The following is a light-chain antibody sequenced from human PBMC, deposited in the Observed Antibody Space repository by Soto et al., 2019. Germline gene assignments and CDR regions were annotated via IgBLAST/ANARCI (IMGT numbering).Light chain of an antibody. J-gene: IGKJ5*01. CDR3: QQTDTLPST. CDR2: AAS. CDR1: QVMSSW. Sequence: DIQVTQSPSSVSASVGDSLTITCRASQVMSSWLAWYQQKPGKAPKLLIFAASTLQSGVPSRFSGSGSRTDFTLTITSLQPEDIGTYYCQQTDTLPSTFGQGTRLEIK. V-gene: IGKV1-12*01.